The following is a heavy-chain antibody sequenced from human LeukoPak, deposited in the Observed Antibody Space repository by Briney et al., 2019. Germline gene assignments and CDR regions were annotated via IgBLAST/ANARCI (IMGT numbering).Heavy chain of an antibody. CDR3: ARSNGSGSHFDY. Sequence: ASVKVSCKASGYTFTGYYMHWVRQAPGQGLEWMGWINPNSGGTNYAQKFQGRVTMTRDTSISTAYMELSRLRSDDTAVYYCARSNGSGSHFDYWGQGTLVTVSS. V-gene: IGHV1-2*02. D-gene: IGHD3-10*01. CDR1: GYTFTGYY. J-gene: IGHJ4*02. CDR2: INPNSGGT.